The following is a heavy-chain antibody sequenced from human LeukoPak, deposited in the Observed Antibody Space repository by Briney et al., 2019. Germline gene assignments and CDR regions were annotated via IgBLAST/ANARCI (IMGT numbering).Heavy chain of an antibody. Sequence: GGSLRLSCTASGFTLSSYEMSWIRQAPGKGLEWVANIKKDGSEKYYVDSVKGRFTISRDNAKNSLYLQMNSLRAEDTAVYYCARLLVYNSGGEAFDYWGPGTLVTVSS. CDR3: ARLLVYNSGGEAFDY. D-gene: IGHD3-10*01. J-gene: IGHJ4*02. CDR2: IKKDGSEK. V-gene: IGHV3-7*01. CDR1: GFTLSSYE.